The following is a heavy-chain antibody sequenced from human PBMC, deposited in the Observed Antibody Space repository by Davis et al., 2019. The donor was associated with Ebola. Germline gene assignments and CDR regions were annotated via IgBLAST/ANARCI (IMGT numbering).Heavy chain of an antibody. CDR2: INPSGGST. D-gene: IGHD3-16*01. J-gene: IGHJ3*02. Sequence: ASVKVSCKASGYTFTSYYMHWVRQAPGQGLEWMGIINPSGGSTSYAQKFQGRVTMTRDTSTSTVYMELSSLRAEDTAVYYCARVWPIEHAFDIWGQGTMVTVSS. V-gene: IGHV1-46*01. CDR1: GYTFTSYY. CDR3: ARVWPIEHAFDI.